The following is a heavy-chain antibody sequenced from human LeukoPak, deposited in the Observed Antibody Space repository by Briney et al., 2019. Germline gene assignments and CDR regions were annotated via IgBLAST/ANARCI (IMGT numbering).Heavy chain of an antibody. D-gene: IGHD6-19*01. J-gene: IGHJ4*02. CDR1: GGSFSGYY. Sequence: SDTLSLTCAVYGGSFSGYYWSWIRQPPGKGLQWIGEINHSGSTNYNPSLKSRVTISVDTSKNQFSLKLSSVTAADTAVYYCARGRVAVAATYYYFDYWGQGTLVTVSS. CDR3: ARGRVAVAATYYYFDY. V-gene: IGHV4-34*01. CDR2: INHSGST.